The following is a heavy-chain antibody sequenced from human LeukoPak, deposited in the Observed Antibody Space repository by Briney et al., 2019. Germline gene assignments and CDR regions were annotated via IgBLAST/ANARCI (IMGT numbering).Heavy chain of an antibody. CDR3: ATLPIQLWPTAIDY. V-gene: IGHV4-39*01. CDR1: GGSISSSSYY. J-gene: IGHJ4*02. D-gene: IGHD5-18*01. Sequence: PSETLSLTCTVSGGSISSSSYYWGWIRQPPGKGLEWIGSIYYSGSTYYNPSLKSRVTISVDTSKNQFSLKLSSVTAADTAVYYCATLPIQLWPTAIDYWGQGTLVTVSS. CDR2: IYYSGST.